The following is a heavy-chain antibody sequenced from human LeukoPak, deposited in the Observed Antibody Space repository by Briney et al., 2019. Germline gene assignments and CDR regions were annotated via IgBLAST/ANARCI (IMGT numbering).Heavy chain of an antibody. Sequence: ASVKVSCKASGYTFTGYYMHWVRQAPGQGLEWMARIIPKFDLTKIAQKFEGRVSITADTSTSTVYLELSNVDSDDTAIYYCARDQNVRGVAAGMEGWFDPWGQGTLVTVSS. J-gene: IGHJ5*02. D-gene: IGHD1-1*01. CDR2: IIPKFDLT. CDR1: GYTFTGYY. CDR3: ARDQNVRGVAAGMEGWFDP. V-gene: IGHV1-2*02.